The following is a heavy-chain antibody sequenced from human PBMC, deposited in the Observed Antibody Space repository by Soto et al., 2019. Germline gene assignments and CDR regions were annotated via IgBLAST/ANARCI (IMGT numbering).Heavy chain of an antibody. V-gene: IGHV4-34*01. Sequence: SETLSLTCAVYGGSFSGYYWSWIRQPPGKGLEWIGEINHSGSTNYNPSLKSRVTISVDTSKNQFSLKLSSVTAADTAVYYCARGPPGHYDSSGYNWFDPWGLGTLVTVSS. CDR1: GGSFSGYY. J-gene: IGHJ5*02. D-gene: IGHD3-22*01. CDR2: INHSGST. CDR3: ARGPPGHYDSSGYNWFDP.